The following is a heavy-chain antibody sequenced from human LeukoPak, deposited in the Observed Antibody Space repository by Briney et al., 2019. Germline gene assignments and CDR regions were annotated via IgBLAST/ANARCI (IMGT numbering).Heavy chain of an antibody. CDR3: AKGFRYPAAEKLDY. J-gene: IGHJ4*02. V-gene: IGHV3-23*01. CDR1: GFTFSSYA. D-gene: IGHD2-2*01. CDR2: ISGSGGST. Sequence: PGGSLRLSCAASGFTFSSYAMSWVRQAPGKGLEWVSAISGSGGSTYYADSVKGRFTISRDNSKNTLYLQMNSLRAEDTAEYYCAKGFRYPAAEKLDYWGQGTLVTVSS.